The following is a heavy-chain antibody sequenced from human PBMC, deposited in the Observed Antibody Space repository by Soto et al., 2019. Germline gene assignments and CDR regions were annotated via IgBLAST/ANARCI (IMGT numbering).Heavy chain of an antibody. V-gene: IGHV3-23*01. CDR1: GFTFSSYA. CDR3: AWGVIISTPSY. Sequence: GGSLRLSCAASGFTFSSYAMSWVRQAPGKGLEWVSAISGSGGSTYYADSVKGRFTISRDNSTNTLYLQMNSLRAEDTAVYYCAWGVIISTPSYWGQGTLVTVSS. J-gene: IGHJ4*02. D-gene: IGHD3-10*01. CDR2: ISGSGGST.